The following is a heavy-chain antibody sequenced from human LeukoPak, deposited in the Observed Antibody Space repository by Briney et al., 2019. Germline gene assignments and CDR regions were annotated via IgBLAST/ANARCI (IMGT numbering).Heavy chain of an antibody. CDR3: ARRGARNMITFGGVIAD. J-gene: IGHJ4*02. Sequence: KASETLSLTCTVSGGSISSSSYYWGWIRQPPGKGLEWIGEINHSGSTNYNPSLKSRVTISVDTSKNQFSLKLSSVTAADTAVYYCARRGARNMITFGGVIADWGQGTLVTVSS. V-gene: IGHV4-39*07. CDR1: GGSISSSSYY. D-gene: IGHD3-16*02. CDR2: INHSGST.